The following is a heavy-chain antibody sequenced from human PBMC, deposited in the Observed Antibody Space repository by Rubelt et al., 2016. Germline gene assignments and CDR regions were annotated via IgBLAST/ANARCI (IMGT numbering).Heavy chain of an antibody. CDR1: GGSISSYY. Sequence: QVQLQESGPGLVKPSETLSLTCTVSGGSISSYYWSWIRQPPGKGLEWIGYIYYSGTTNYNPPLKRRISKSDNTSKNQFSLKWSPGTAADTAVYYCARTGYCSGGTCYSVVDYWGQGTLVTVSS. CDR3: ARTGYCSGGTCYSVVDY. D-gene: IGHD2-15*01. V-gene: IGHV4-59*12. CDR2: IYYSGTT. J-gene: IGHJ4*02.